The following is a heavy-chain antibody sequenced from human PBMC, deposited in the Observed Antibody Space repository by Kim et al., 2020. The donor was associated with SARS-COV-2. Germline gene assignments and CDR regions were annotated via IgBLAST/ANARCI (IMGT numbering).Heavy chain of an antibody. D-gene: IGHD1-26*01. Sequence: ASVKVSCKASGYTFTSYAMNWVRQAPGQGLEWMGWINTNTGNPTYAQGFTGRFVFSLDTSVSTAYLQISSLKAEDTAVYYCARVGSHYYYYYGMDVWGQGTTVTVSS. V-gene: IGHV7-4-1*02. CDR2: INTNTGNP. CDR1: GYTFTSYA. J-gene: IGHJ6*02. CDR3: ARVGSHYYYYYGMDV.